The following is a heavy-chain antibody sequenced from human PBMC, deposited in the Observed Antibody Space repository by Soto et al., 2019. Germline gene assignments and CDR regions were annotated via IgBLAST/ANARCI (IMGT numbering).Heavy chain of an antibody. Sequence: EVQLVESGGGLVKPGGSLRLSCAASGFTFSSYSMNWVRQAPGKGLEWVSSISSSSSYIYYADSVKGRFTISRDNAKNSLYLQMNSLRAEDTAVYYCARDLRQQEAAGTSYWGQGTLVTVSS. J-gene: IGHJ4*02. D-gene: IGHD6-13*01. CDR2: ISSSSSYI. CDR3: ARDLRQQEAAGTSY. CDR1: GFTFSSYS. V-gene: IGHV3-21*01.